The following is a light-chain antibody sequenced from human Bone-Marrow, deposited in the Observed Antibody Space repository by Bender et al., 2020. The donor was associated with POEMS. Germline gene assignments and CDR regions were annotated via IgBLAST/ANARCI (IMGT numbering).Light chain of an antibody. V-gene: IGLV3-25*03. CDR3: QAADRRGDSWV. J-gene: IGLJ3*02. Sequence: SYELTQAPSVSVPPGQTARITCSGDALPIQYTYWYQQRPPQAPVLLIYKDTERPSGMPDRFSGSISRTTATLNISGVQAEDGADYYCQAADRRGDSWVLGGGTKLTVL. CDR2: KDT. CDR1: ALPIQY.